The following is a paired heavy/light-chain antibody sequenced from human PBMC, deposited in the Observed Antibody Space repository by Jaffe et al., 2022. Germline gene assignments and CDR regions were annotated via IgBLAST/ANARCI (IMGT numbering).Light chain of an antibody. CDR1: QSVSSN. V-gene: IGKV3-15*01. CDR3: QQYNNWPQA. J-gene: IGKJ1*01. CDR2: GAS. Sequence: EIVMTQSPATLSVSPGERATLSCRASQSVSSNLAWYQQKPGQAPRLLIYGASTRATGIPARFSGSGSGTEFTLTISSLQSEDFAVYYCQQYNNWPQAFGQGTKVEIK.
Heavy chain of an antibody. CDR1: GGSFSGYY. CDR3: ARGIVVVVAATRRRRGSGAFDI. CDR2: INHSGST. Sequence: QVQLQQWGAGLLKPSETLSLTCAVYGGSFSGYYWSWIRQPPGKGLEWIGEINHSGSTNYNPSLKSRVTISVDTSKNQFSLKLSSVTAADTAVYYCARGIVVVVAATRRRRGSGAFDIWGQGTMVTVSS. J-gene: IGHJ3*02. V-gene: IGHV4-34*01. D-gene: IGHD2-15*01.